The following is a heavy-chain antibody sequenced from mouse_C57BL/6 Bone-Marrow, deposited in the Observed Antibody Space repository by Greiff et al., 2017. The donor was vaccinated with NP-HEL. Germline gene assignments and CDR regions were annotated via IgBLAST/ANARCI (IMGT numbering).Heavy chain of an antibody. J-gene: IGHJ2*01. CDR2: ISSGGSYT. CDR1: GFTFSSYG. CDR3: ARHGHYFDY. V-gene: IGHV5-6*02. Sequence: DVMLVESGGDLVKPGGSLKLSCAASGFTFSSYGMSWVRQTPDKRLEWVATISSGGSYTYYPDSVKGRFTISRDNAKNTLYLQMSSLKSEDTAMYYCARHGHYFDYWGQGTTLTVSS.